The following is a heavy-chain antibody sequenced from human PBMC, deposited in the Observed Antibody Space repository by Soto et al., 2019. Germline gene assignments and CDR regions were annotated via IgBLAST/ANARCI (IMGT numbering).Heavy chain of an antibody. D-gene: IGHD3-3*01. CDR2: ISGSGGST. CDR1: GFTFSSYA. J-gene: IGHJ5*02. CDR3: AKDSLVRQYYDFWSGYPGGWFDP. Sequence: GGSLRLSCAASGFTFSSYAMSWVRQAPGKGLEWVSAISGSGGSTYYADSVKGRFTISRDNSKNTLYLQMNSLRAEDTAVYYCAKDSLVRQYYDFWSGYPGGWFDPWGQGTLVTVSS. V-gene: IGHV3-23*01.